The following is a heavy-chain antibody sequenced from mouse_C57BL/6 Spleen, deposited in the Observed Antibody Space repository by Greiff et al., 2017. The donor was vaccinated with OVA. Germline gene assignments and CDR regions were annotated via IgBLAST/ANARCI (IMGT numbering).Heavy chain of an antibody. Sequence: QVQLKQSGAELVRPGSSVKLSCKASGYTFTSYWMHWVKQRPIQGLEWIGNIDPSDSETHYNQKFKDKATLTVDKSSSTAYMQLSSLTSEDSAVYYCARSDDYDFDYWGQGTTLTVSS. D-gene: IGHD2-4*01. CDR2: IDPSDSET. CDR1: GYTFTSYW. J-gene: IGHJ2*01. V-gene: IGHV1-52*01. CDR3: ARSDDYDFDY.